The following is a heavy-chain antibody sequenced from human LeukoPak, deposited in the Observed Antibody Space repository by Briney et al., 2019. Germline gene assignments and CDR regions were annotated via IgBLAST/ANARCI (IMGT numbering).Heavy chain of an antibody. Sequence: ASVEVSGKASGDTVTGFSIQWVRQSPGHGLEWRGGFGPEDGARIFAQKFQGRVTMTEDKSTDTAYMDLSSLRSEDTAVYYCARAPYNWKNWFDPWGQGTLVTVSS. CDR3: ARAPYNWKNWFDP. J-gene: IGHJ5*02. V-gene: IGHV1-24*01. D-gene: IGHD1-20*01. CDR2: FGPEDGAR. CDR1: GDTVTGFS.